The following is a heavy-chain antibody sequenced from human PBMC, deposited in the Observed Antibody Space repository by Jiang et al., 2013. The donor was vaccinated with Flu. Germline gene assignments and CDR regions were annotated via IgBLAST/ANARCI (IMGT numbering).Heavy chain of an antibody. CDR3: ARDARGFDS. D-gene: IGHD3-10*01. CDR1: GDSVSSNSVA. CDR2: TYYRSKWYN. J-gene: IGHJ4*02. V-gene: IGHV6-1*01. Sequence: QTLSLTCAISGDSVSSNSVAWIWIRQSPSRGLEWLARTYYRSKWYNDYAVSVLSRISIDPGTSKNQSSLQLNSVTPEDTAVYYCARDARGFDSWGLGTLVTVSS.